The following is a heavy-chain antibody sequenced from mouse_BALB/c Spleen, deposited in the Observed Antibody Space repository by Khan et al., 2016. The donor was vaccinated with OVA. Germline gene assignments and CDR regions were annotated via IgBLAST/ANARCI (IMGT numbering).Heavy chain of an antibody. D-gene: IGHD2-1*01. CDR2: ISSDGDYT. J-gene: IGHJ3*01. V-gene: IGHV5-9-3*01. CDR1: GFTFSTYA. Sequence: EVELVESGGGLVKPGGSLKLSCAASGFTFSTYAMSWVRQTPEKRLEWVASISSDGDYTYYPDNVTGRFTISRDNAKNTLYLQMSSLRSEDTAIYYCARSPYGNFAYWGQENLVTVSA. CDR3: ARSPYGNFAY.